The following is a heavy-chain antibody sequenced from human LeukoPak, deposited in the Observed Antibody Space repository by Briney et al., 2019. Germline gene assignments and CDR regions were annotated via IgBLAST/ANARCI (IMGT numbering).Heavy chain of an antibody. J-gene: IGHJ6*03. CDR3: ARGQRAHVEWSSYMDV. V-gene: IGHV3-30*02. Sequence: GGSLRLSCTASGFIFSAMDWVRQTPGKGLEWVAFLQNDGKDQYYADSVKGRFIISRDISKNTLYLQMNNLRAEDTAVYYCARGQRAHVEWSSYMDVWGKGTTVTVSS. CDR1: GFIFSA. D-gene: IGHD3-3*01. CDR2: LQNDGKDQ.